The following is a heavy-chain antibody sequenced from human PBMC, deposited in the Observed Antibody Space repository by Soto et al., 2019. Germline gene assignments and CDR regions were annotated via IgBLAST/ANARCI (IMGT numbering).Heavy chain of an antibody. D-gene: IGHD1-7*01. CDR3: ARHSSELRKPFDY. Sequence: SETLSLTCTVSGGSINNYYWSWIRQPPGDGLEWIGSIYYAGSSNYNPSLNSRVTISLDTSKNHFSLKLTSVTAADTAVYYCARHSSELRKPFDYWGQGTLVTVSS. CDR2: IYYAGSS. V-gene: IGHV4-59*08. CDR1: GGSINNYY. J-gene: IGHJ4*01.